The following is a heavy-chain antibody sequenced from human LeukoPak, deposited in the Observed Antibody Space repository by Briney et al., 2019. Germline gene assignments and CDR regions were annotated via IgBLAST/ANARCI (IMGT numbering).Heavy chain of an antibody. CDR2: ISYDGSNK. J-gene: IGHJ4*02. CDR3: AKDPTHYRVWDYYETIGLSY. Sequence: GGSLRLSCAASGFTFSSYGMHWVRQAPGKGLEWVAVISYDGSNKYYADSVKGRFTISRDNSKNTLNLHMNSLRAEDTAVYYCAKDPTHYRVWDYYETIGLSYWGQGTLVTVSS. V-gene: IGHV3-30*18. D-gene: IGHD3-22*01. CDR1: GFTFSSYG.